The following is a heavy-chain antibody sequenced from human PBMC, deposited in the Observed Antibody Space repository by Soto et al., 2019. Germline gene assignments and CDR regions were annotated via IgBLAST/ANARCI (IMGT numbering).Heavy chain of an antibody. CDR1: GGTFSSYT. J-gene: IGHJ3*02. D-gene: IGHD3-3*01. V-gene: IGHV1-69*04. CDR3: ARDLSSYDFWSGYYTPAPDAFDI. CDR2: IIPILGIA. Sequence: ASVKVSCKASGGTFSSYTISWVRQAPGQGLEWMGRIIPILGIANYAQKFQGRVTITADKSTSTAYMELSSLRSEDTAVYYCARDLSSYDFWSGYYTPAPDAFDIWGQGTMVTVSS.